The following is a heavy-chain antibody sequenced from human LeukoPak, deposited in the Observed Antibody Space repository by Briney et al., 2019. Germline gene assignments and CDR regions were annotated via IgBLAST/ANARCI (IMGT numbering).Heavy chain of an antibody. CDR3: ARDILTKQAYSGYDN. V-gene: IGHV3-48*02. CDR1: GFTFSSYS. J-gene: IGHJ4*02. CDR2: ISSSSNTI. D-gene: IGHD5-12*01. Sequence: GGFLRLSCAASGFTFSSYSMNWVRQAPGKGLEWASYISSSSNTIYYADSVKGRFTISRDNAKNSLYLQMNSLRDEDTAVYYCARDILTKQAYSGYDNWGQGTLVTVSS.